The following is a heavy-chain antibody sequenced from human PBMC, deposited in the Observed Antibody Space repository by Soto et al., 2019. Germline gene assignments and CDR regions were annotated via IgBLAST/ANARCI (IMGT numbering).Heavy chain of an antibody. CDR3: ARDCQWLGKNFDY. CDR2: INPSGVDT. CDR1: GDSSSSYY. J-gene: IGHJ4*02. V-gene: IGHV1-46*01. Sequence: QVQLVQSGAEVKKPGASVKVSCKANGDSSSSYYLHWVRQAPGEGLEWMGMINPSGVDTNYTEKFQGRVSMTRDTSTTTVYLELTSLRSDAPAVYYCARDCQWLGKNFDYWGQGTLLTVSS. D-gene: IGHD6-19*01.